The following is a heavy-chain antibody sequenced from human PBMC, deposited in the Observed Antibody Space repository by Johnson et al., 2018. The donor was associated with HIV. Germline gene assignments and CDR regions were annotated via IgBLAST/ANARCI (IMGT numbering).Heavy chain of an antibody. D-gene: IGHD1-26*01. V-gene: IGHV3-30*04. CDR1: GFTFSGYP. CDR2: ISYDGSNK. J-gene: IGHJ3*02. Sequence: QVQLVESEGGVVQPGRSLRLSCAASGFTFSGYPMHWVRQAPGKGLEWVAVISYDGSNKYYADSVKGRFTISRDNSKNSLYLQMNSLRAEDTAVYYCAREKELRELVGANSNAFDIWGQGTMVTVSS. CDR3: AREKELRELVGANSNAFDI.